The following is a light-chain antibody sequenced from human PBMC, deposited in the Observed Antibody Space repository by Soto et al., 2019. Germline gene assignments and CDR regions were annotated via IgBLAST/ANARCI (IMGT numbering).Light chain of an antibody. Sequence: EIVLTQSPATLSLSPGESATLSCRASQSVSSYLAWYQQKPGQAPRLLIYDASNRATGIPARFSGSGSGTDFTLTISSLEPEDFAVYYCQQRSYWLTFGGGTKVEIK. V-gene: IGKV3-11*01. J-gene: IGKJ4*01. CDR3: QQRSYWLT. CDR1: QSVSSY. CDR2: DAS.